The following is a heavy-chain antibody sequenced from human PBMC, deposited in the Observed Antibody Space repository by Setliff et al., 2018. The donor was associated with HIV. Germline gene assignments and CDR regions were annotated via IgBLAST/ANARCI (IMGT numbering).Heavy chain of an antibody. V-gene: IGHV3-74*01. D-gene: IGHD6-13*01. CDR3: GRDVHDAAADN. Sequence: PGESLKISCTASGFTFSDYWMHWVRRGPGRGLEWVSRIGRDGTVANYADSVKGRFTISRGNARNTLFLQMNSLGVEDTALYYCGRDVHDAAADNWGRGTLVTVSS. CDR1: GFTFSDYW. J-gene: IGHJ4*02. CDR2: IGRDGTVA.